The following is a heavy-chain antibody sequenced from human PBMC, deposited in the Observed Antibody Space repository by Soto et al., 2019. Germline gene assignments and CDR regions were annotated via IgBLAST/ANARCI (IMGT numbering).Heavy chain of an antibody. CDR3: AKVSLGATTITDFYYYGMDV. Sequence: GESLRLSCAASGFTFDNYAMNWVRQAPGKGLEWVSGITGSGENTYYADSVKGRFTISRDNSKNTLYVQLNSLRVEDTAIYYCAKVSLGATTITDFYYYGMDVWGQGTMVTVSS. J-gene: IGHJ6*02. CDR2: ITGSGENT. V-gene: IGHV3-23*01. D-gene: IGHD1-26*01. CDR1: GFTFDNYA.